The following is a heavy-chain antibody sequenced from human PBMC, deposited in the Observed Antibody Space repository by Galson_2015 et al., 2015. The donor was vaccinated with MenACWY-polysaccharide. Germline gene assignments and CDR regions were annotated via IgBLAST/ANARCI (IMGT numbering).Heavy chain of an antibody. CDR1: GFTFTNYA. J-gene: IGHJ5*02. D-gene: IGHD2-15*01. CDR2: IGGSGTT. Sequence: SLRLSCAASGFTFTNYAMNWVRQAPGKGLEWVSSIGGSGTTYCADSVKGRFTISRDNSKNMVYLQMNSLRAEDTAIYYCAKANSGGICTSGWACWFDPWGQGSLVTVSS. V-gene: IGHV3-23*01. CDR3: AKANSGGICTSGWACWFDP.